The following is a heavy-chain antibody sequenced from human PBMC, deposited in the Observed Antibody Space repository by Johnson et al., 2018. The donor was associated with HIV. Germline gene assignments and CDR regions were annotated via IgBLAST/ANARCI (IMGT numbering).Heavy chain of an antibody. CDR1: GFTFSSYA. J-gene: IGHJ3*02. CDR3: TTDSEGHVFDI. CDR2: IKQDGSEK. Sequence: VQLVESGGGVVQPGRSLRLSCAASGFTFSSYAMHWVRQAPGKGLEWVANIKQDGSEKYYVDSVKGRFTISRDNAKNSLYLQMNSLRAEDTAVYYCTTDSEGHVFDIWGQGTMVTVSS. V-gene: IGHV3-7*03.